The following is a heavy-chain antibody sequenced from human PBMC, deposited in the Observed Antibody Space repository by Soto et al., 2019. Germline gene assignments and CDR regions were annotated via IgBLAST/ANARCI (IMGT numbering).Heavy chain of an antibody. V-gene: IGHV3-74*01. J-gene: IGHJ6*02. CDR2: INSDGSST. CDR1: GYXVSIYW. CDR3: ARAGYCSGGSCPHYYYGMDV. Sequence: PGGSLKLSCAASGYXVSIYWMHWVRQAPGKGLVWVSRINSDGSSTSYADSVKGRFTISRDNAKNTLYLQMNSLRAEDTAVYYCARAGYCSGGSCPHYYYGMDVWGQGTTVTVSS. D-gene: IGHD2-15*01.